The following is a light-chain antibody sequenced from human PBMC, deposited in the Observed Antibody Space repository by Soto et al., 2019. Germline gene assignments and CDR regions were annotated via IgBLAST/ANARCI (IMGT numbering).Light chain of an antibody. V-gene: IGLV1-51*02. J-gene: IGLJ1*01. CDR3: GTWDSSLNIFV. Sequence: QSMRREPPSVSAAPGQRFTMSCSGGSSNIGNYYVSWHQQLPGTAPKLVIYENDKRPSGIPDRFSGSKSGTSATLGITGLQTGDEADYYCGTWDSSLNIFVFGTGTKVTVL. CDR2: END. CDR1: SSNIGNYY.